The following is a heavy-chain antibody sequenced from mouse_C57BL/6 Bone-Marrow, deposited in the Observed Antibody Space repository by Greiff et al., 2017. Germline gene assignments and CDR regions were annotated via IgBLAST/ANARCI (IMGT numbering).Heavy chain of an antibody. V-gene: IGHV8-12*01. Sequence: ESGPGILQSSQTLSLTCSFSGFSLSTSGMGVSWIRQPSGKGLEWLAHIYWDDDKRYNPSLKSRLTISKDTSRNQVFLKITSVDTADTATYYCARRAEYYGSSYPWYFDVWGTGTTVTVSS. D-gene: IGHD1-1*01. J-gene: IGHJ1*03. CDR1: GFSLSTSGMG. CDR2: IYWDDDK. CDR3: ARRAEYYGSSYPWYFDV.